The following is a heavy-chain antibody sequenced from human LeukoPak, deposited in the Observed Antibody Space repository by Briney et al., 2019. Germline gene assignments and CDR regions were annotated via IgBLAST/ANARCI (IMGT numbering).Heavy chain of an antibody. J-gene: IGHJ5*02. V-gene: IGHV1-8*01. CDR3: ARDILTGPTNWFDP. CDR2: MNPNSGDT. Sequence: ASVKVSCKASGYTFTSYKINWVRQATGQGLEWMGWMNPNSGDTGYAQKFQGRVTMTRDTSISTAYMELSSLRSEDTAVYYCARDILTGPTNWFDPWGQGTLVTVSS. D-gene: IGHD3-9*01. CDR1: GYTFTSYK.